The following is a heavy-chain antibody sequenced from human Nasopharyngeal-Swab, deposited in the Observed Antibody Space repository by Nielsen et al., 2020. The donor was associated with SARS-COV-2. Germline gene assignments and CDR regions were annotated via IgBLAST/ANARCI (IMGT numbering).Heavy chain of an antibody. J-gene: IGHJ5*02. CDR2: IYSGGST. D-gene: IGHD2-2*01. CDR1: GFTVSSNY. Sequence: GESLKISCAASGFTVSSNYMSWVRQAPGKGLEWVSVIYSGGSTYYADSVKGRFTISRDNSKNTLYLQMNSLRAEDTAVYYCVGVVVGYQLPNWFDPWGQGTLVTVSS. CDR3: VGVVVGYQLPNWFDP. V-gene: IGHV3-53*01.